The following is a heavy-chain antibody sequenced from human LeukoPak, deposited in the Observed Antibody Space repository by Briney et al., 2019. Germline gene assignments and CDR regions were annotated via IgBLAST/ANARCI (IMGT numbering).Heavy chain of an antibody. Sequence: PSETLSLTCTVSGGSISSSSYYWGWIRQPAGKGLEWIGSIYYSGSTYYNPSLKSRVTISVDTSKNQFSLKLSSVTAADTAVYSCARLRYYYDSSGYYADYWGQGTLVTVSS. V-gene: IGHV4-39*01. CDR3: ARLRYYYDSSGYYADY. J-gene: IGHJ4*02. D-gene: IGHD3-22*01. CDR2: IYYSGST. CDR1: GGSISSSSYY.